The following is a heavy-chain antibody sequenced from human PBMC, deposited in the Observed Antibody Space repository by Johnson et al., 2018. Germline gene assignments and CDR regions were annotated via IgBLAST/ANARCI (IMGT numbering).Heavy chain of an antibody. CDR1: GYSFPTYD. CDR2: MNPNSGHT. V-gene: IGHV1-8*01. J-gene: IGHJ1*01. CDR3: ARARDVGGTDFQH. Sequence: QVQLVQSGAEVKKPGASEKVSFKASGYSFPTYDINWVRQATGQGLEWMGWMNPNSGHTGSAQKFKDRVTMTRDTSIRTAYMELSSRRSEDTAVYYCARARDVGGTDFQHWGQGTLVTVSS. D-gene: IGHD4-23*01.